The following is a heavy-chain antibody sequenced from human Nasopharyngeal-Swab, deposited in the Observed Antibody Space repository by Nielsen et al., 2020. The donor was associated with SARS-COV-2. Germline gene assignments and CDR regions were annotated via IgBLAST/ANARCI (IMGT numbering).Heavy chain of an antibody. J-gene: IGHJ3*02. CDR3: ASNTLYCSSTSCYHDAFDI. CDR1: GYSFTSYG. V-gene: IGHV1-18*01. Sequence: VSVKVSCKASGYSFTSYGISWVRQAPGQGLEWMGWISAYNGNTNYAQKLQGRVTMTTDTSTSTAYMELRSLRSDDTAVYYCASNTLYCSSTSCYHDAFDIWGQGTTVTVSS. D-gene: IGHD2-2*01. CDR2: ISAYNGNT.